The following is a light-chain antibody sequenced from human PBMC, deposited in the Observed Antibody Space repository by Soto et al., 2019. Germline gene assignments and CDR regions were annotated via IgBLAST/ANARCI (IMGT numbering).Light chain of an antibody. CDR1: SSDVGGYNY. CDR2: DVS. Sequence: QSALTQPASVSGSPGQSITISCTGTSSDVGGYNYVSWYQQHPGKAPKLMIYDVSNRPSGVSNRFSGSKSGNTASLTISGRQAEDEADYYCSSYTRGSTVVFGGGTTLTVL. CDR3: SSYTRGSTVV. J-gene: IGLJ2*01. V-gene: IGLV2-14*01.